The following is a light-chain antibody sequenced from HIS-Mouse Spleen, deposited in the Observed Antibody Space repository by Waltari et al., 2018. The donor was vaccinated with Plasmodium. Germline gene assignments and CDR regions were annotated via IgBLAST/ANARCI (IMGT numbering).Light chain of an antibody. J-gene: IGLJ2*01. V-gene: IGLV2-8*01. CDR3: SSYAGSNNLV. CDR2: EVS. CDR1: RRDVEGYNY. Sequence: QSALTQPPSASGSPGQSVPISCTGTRRDVEGYNYVSWYQQPPGKAPKLMIYEVSKRPSGVPDRFSGSKSGNTASLTVSGLQAEDEADYYCSSYAGSNNLVFGGGTKLTVL.